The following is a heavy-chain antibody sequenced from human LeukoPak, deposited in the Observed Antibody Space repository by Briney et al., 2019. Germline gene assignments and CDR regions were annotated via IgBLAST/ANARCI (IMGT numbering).Heavy chain of an antibody. D-gene: IGHD3-3*01. J-gene: IGHJ4*02. CDR2: ISPYNGNT. Sequence: GASVKVSCKASGYTFTNYGITWVRQAPGQGLEWMGWISPYNGNTNYEQKLQGRVTMTTDTSTTTAYMELRSLRSDDTAVYYCARNTYDFWSGYYGEIDYWGQGTLVTVSS. CDR3: ARNTYDFWSGYYGEIDY. V-gene: IGHV1-18*01. CDR1: GYTFTNYG.